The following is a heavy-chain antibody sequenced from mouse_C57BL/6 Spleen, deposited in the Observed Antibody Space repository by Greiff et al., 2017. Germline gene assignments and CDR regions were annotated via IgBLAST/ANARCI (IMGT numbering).Heavy chain of an antibody. CDR1: GYTFTDYY. Sequence: EVQLQQSGPELVKPGASVKISCKASGYTFTDYYMNWVKQSHGKSLEWIGDINPNNGGTSYNQKFKGKATLTVDKSSSTAYLELRSLTSEDSAAYYGARRDSTGYYAMDYWGQGTSVTVSS. CDR3: ARRDSTGYYAMDY. D-gene: IGHD3-2*02. J-gene: IGHJ4*01. CDR2: INPNNGGT. V-gene: IGHV1-26*01.